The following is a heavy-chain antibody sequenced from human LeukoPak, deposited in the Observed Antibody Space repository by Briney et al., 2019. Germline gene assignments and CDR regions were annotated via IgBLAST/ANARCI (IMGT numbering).Heavy chain of an antibody. CDR1: GFTISSYW. Sequence: GGSLRLSCAASGFTISSYWMSWVRQAPGKGLEWLANIKQDGSEKYYVDSVKGRFTISRDNADNSMYLQMNSLRGEDTAVYYCARDLQPFNYYYMDVWGKGTTVTVSS. D-gene: IGHD4-11*01. CDR2: IKQDGSEK. J-gene: IGHJ6*03. V-gene: IGHV3-7*01. CDR3: ARDLQPFNYYYMDV.